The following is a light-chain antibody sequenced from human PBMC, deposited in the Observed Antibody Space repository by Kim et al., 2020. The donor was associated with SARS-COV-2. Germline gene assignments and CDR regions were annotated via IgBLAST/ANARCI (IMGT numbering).Light chain of an antibody. CDR1: QSVSRH. CDR3: QQRSTWPV. J-gene: IGKJ4*01. Sequence: SLPPGERATHSCRASQSVSRHFAWYQQKPSQAPRLLIYETSDRATGIPARFSGSGSGTDFTLTISSLEPEDFAVYYCQQRSTWPVFGGGTKVDIK. V-gene: IGKV3-11*01. CDR2: ETS.